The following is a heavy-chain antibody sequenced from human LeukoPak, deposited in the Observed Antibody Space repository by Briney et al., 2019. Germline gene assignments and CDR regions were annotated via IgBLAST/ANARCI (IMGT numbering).Heavy chain of an antibody. CDR1: GGPISSGGYS. Sequence: SETLSLTCAVSGGPISSGGYSWTWIRQPPGKGLEWIGYIFQSGSPSYNPSLRSRVNISVDTSRNHFSLELISVTAAVTAMYYCARDRAGLGLLDFWGQGTMVTVSS. CDR3: ARDRAGLGLLDF. V-gene: IGHV4-30-2*01. J-gene: IGHJ3*01. D-gene: IGHD1-26*01. CDR2: IFQSGSP.